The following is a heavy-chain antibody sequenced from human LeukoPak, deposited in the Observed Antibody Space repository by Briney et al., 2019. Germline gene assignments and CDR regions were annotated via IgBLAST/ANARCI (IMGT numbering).Heavy chain of an antibody. CDR2: ISHSGST. J-gene: IGHJ4*02. Sequence: PSETLSLTCAVSGYSISSGYRWSWVRQSPGKGLEWIGEISHSGSTNYNPSLKSRVTISLDKSTNQLSLQLTSVTAADTAVYHCARAGDYCLEHWGQGILVSVSS. V-gene: IGHV4-4*02. D-gene: IGHD2-15*01. CDR1: GYSISSGYR. CDR3: ARAGDYCLEH.